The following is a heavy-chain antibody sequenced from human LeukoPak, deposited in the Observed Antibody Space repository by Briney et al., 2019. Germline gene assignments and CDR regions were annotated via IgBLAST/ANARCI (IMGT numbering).Heavy chain of an antibody. CDR3: ARREDWFDP. Sequence: QVQLQQWGAGLLKPSETLSLTCAAYGGSFSGYYWSWIRQPPGKGLEWIGEINHSGSTNYNPSLKSRVTISVDTSKNQFSLKLSSVTAADTAVYYCARREDWFDPWGQGTLVTVSS. J-gene: IGHJ5*02. V-gene: IGHV4-34*01. CDR2: INHSGST. CDR1: GGSFSGYY.